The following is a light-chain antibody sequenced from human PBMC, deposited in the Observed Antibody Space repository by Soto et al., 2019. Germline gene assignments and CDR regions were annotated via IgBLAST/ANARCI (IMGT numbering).Light chain of an antibody. CDR2: GAS. V-gene: IGKV3-20*01. CDR1: QSVSSSY. CDR3: QQYGSSPIT. Sequence: EIVLPQSPGTLSLSPGERATLSCRASQSVSSSYLAWYQQKPGQAPRLLIYGASSRATSIPDRFSGSGSGTDFTLTISRLEPEDFAVYYCQQYGSSPITVGQGTRLEIK. J-gene: IGKJ5*01.